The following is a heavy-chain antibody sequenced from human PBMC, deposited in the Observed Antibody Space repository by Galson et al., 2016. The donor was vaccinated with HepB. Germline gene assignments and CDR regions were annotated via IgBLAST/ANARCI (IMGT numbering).Heavy chain of an antibody. CDR2: IYPGDSDF. D-gene: IGHD3-22*01. CDR1: GYIFTNYW. J-gene: IGHJ4*02. Sequence: QSGAEVKKPGESLRISCKGSGYIFTNYWIGWVRQMPGKGLEWMGMIYPGDSDFRYSPSFQGQVTISAVESISTAYLQWSSLKASDTAMYYCARLDSSGVYSDYWGQGTLVTVSS. CDR3: ARLDSSGVYSDY. V-gene: IGHV5-51*01.